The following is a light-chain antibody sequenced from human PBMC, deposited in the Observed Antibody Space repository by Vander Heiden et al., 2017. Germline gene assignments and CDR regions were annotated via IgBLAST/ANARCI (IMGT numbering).Light chain of an antibody. CDR3: QQSDSTPFT. CDR2: AAS. CDR1: QSISSY. V-gene: IGKV1-39*01. J-gene: IGKJ3*01. Sequence: DIQMTQSPSSLSASVGDRVTITCRASQSISSYLNWYQQKPGKAPKLLIYAASSLQSGVPSRFSGSGSGTDFTLTISRRQPEDFATYYCQQSDSTPFTFGHGTKVDIK.